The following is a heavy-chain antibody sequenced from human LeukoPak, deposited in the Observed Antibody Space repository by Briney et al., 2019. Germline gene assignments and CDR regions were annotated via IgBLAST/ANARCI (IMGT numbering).Heavy chain of an antibody. J-gene: IGHJ6*02. CDR3: ASQDKPYYYYGLDV. CDR2: ISSNGGIT. V-gene: IGHV3-64*04. Sequence: PGGSLRLSCSASGFTFSNYAMHWVRQAPGKGLEYVSDISSNGGITYYADSVKGRFTVSRDNSKNMLYLQMNSLRAEDTAVYYCASQDKPYYYYGLDVWGQGTTVTVSS. CDR1: GFTFSNYA. D-gene: IGHD1-14*01.